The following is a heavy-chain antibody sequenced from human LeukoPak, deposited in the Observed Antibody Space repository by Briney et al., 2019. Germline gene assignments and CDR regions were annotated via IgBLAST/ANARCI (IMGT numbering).Heavy chain of an antibody. D-gene: IGHD3-10*01. CDR2: ISDNGGGT. CDR3: ARDNYGTYDY. CDR1: GFTFRNYA. V-gene: IGHV3-64*01. Sequence: PGGCLRLSCAASGFTFRNYAMHWVRQAPGKGLEYVSSISDNGGGTYYANSVKGRFTISRDNSKNTLFLQMGSLRPEDMAVYYYARDNYGTYDYWGQGTLVTVSS. J-gene: IGHJ4*02.